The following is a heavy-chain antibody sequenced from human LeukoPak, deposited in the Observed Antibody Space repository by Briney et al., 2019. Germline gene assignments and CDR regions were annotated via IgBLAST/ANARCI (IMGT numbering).Heavy chain of an antibody. D-gene: IGHD5-18*01. V-gene: IGHV1-69*06. CDR1: GDSFSSYA. J-gene: IGHJ6*03. CDR3: AKQGAARQDYYMDV. CDR2: IIPIFGTA. Sequence: SVKVSCKASGDSFSSYAITWVRQAPGQGLEWLGRIIPIFGTANYPQKFQGRVTITADILSGTAYIEMTNLTSDDTAVYFCAKQGAARQDYYMDVWGNGTTVSVS.